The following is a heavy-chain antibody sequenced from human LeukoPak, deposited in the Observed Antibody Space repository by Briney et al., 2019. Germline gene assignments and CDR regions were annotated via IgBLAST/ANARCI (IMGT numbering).Heavy chain of an antibody. CDR2: ISYDGSNK. V-gene: IGHV3-30*18. J-gene: IGHJ3*02. D-gene: IGHD5-24*01. Sequence: GGSLRLSCAASGFTFSSYGMHWVRQAPGKGLEWVAVISYDGSNKYYADSVKGRFTISRDNSKNTLYLQMNSLRAEDTAVYYCAKVSVEMATIDAFDIWGQGTMVTVPS. CDR1: GFTFSSYG. CDR3: AKVSVEMATIDAFDI.